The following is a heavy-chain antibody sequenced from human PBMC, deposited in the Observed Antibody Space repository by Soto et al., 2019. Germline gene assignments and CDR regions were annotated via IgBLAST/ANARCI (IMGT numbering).Heavy chain of an antibody. D-gene: IGHD3-3*01. Sequence: EGSLRLSCAASGFDFSDHGMHWVRQAPGEGLEWVTVISYDGTAKYYKESVKGRFTTSRDNSKKTLYLQIDSLRVEDTAVYYCAKDEGRFLRNYFNYGIDVWGLGTTVTVSS. V-gene: IGHV3-33*03. J-gene: IGHJ6*02. CDR3: AKDEGRFLRNYFNYGIDV. CDR2: ISYDGTAK. CDR1: GFDFSDHG.